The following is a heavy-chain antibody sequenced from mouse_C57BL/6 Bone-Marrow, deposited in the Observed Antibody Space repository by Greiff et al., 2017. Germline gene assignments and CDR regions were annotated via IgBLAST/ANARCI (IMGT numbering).Heavy chain of an antibody. V-gene: IGHV1-64*01. CDR3: ARPIYYGNSLFAY. J-gene: IGHJ3*01. Sequence: VQLQQPGAELVKPGASVKLSCKASGYTFTSYWMHWVKQRPGQGLEWIGMIHPNSGSTNYNEKFKSKATLTVDKSSSTAYMQLSSLTSEDSAVYYCARPIYYGNSLFAYWGQGTLVTVSA. CDR2: IHPNSGST. CDR1: GYTFTSYW. D-gene: IGHD2-1*01.